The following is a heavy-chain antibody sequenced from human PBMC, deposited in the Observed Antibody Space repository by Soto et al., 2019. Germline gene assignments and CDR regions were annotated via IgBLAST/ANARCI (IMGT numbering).Heavy chain of an antibody. CDR2: TYYSGST. V-gene: IGHV4-59*08. CDR1: GGSINNYF. J-gene: IGHJ5*02. CDR3: ARHRGCSGGSCCRWFDP. Sequence: QVQLQESGPRLMKPSETLSLTCTVSGGSINNYFWSWIRQPPGKGLEWIGYTYYSGSTNYNPSLTSQVTISVDTSKNQFSLKLSSVTASDTAVYYCARHRGCSGGSCCRWFDPWGQGTLVTVSS. D-gene: IGHD2-15*01.